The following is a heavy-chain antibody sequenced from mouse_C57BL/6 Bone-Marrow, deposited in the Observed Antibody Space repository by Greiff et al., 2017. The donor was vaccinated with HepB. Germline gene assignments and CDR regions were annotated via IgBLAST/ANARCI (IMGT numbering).Heavy chain of an antibody. CDR3: ARYGYYGSSLYWYFDV. J-gene: IGHJ1*03. CDR2: IRNKANGYTT. D-gene: IGHD1-1*01. CDR1: GFTFTDYY. Sequence: EVHLVESGGGLVQPGGSLSLSCAASGFTFTDYYMSWVRQPPGKALEWLGFIRNKANGYTTEYSASVKGRFTISRDNSQSILYLQMNALRAEDSSTYYCARYGYYGSSLYWYFDVWGTGTTVTVSS. V-gene: IGHV7-3*01.